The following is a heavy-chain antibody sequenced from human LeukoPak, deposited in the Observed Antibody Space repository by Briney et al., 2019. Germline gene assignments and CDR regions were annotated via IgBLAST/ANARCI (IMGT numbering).Heavy chain of an antibody. V-gene: IGHV3-23*01. D-gene: IGHD5-18*01. Sequence: GGSLRLSCAASGFTFSSYAMSWVRQAPGKGLEWVSAISGSGGSTYYADSVKGRFTISRDNSKNTLYLQMNSLRAEDTAVYYCAKGSAAGTAMVTSHLDYWGQGTLVTVSS. CDR2: ISGSGGST. CDR1: GFTFSSYA. CDR3: AKGSAAGTAMVTSHLDY. J-gene: IGHJ4*02.